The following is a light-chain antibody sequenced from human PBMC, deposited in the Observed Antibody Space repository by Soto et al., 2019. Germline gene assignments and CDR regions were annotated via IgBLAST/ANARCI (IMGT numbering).Light chain of an antibody. V-gene: IGLV2-8*01. CDR1: SSGVIDFNS. J-gene: IGLJ1*01. CDR2: EVT. Sequence: QSALTQPPSASGSPGQSVTISCTGTSSGVIDFNSVSWYQLHPGKAPRLIIYEVTKRPSGVPGRFSGSKSGKTASLTVSGLQTEDEADYYCSSYTSSRGYVFGTGTKLTVL. CDR3: SSYTSSRGYV.